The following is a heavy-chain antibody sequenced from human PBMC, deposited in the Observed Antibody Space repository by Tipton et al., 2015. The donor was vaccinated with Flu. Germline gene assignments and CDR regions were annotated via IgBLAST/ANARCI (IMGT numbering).Heavy chain of an antibody. CDR3: VRGWLEDAFDN. CDR2: ISPYDGNT. CDR1: GYSVSNYG. D-gene: IGHD3-22*01. V-gene: IGHV1-18*04. J-gene: IGHJ3*02. Sequence: QLVQSGAEVKKPGASVKVTCKTSGYSVSNYGISWVRQAPGQGLEWLEWISPYDGNTNYAQNLLGRVTMATDTSTRTAYMELKGLISDDTAIDFCVRGWLEDAFDNWGQGTMVTVSS.